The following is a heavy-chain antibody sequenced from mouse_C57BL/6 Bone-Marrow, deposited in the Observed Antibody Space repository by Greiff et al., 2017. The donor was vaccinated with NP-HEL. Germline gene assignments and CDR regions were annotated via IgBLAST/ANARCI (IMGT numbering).Heavy chain of an antibody. Sequence: QVQLQQPGAELVKPGASVKMSCKASGYTFTSSWITWVKPRPGQGLEWIGDIYPGSGSTNYNEQFKSKATLTVDTSSSTAYMQHISLTSEDSAVYYCARETYYSNPGDYWGQGTTLTVSS. CDR3: ARETYYSNPGDY. CDR2: IYPGSGST. V-gene: IGHV1-55*01. CDR1: GYTFTSSW. D-gene: IGHD2-5*01. J-gene: IGHJ2*01.